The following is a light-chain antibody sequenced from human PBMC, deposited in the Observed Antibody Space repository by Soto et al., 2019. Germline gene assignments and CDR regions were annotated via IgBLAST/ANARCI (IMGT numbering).Light chain of an antibody. V-gene: IGLV2-14*01. Sequence: QSVLTRPASVSGAPGQSITVSCTGTSSDVGGYNYVSWYQQYPGKVPRLMIYDVTNRPSGVSNRFSGSKSGNTASLTISGLQAEDEADYYCSSYRRGSTYVFGTGTKVTV. CDR2: DVT. CDR3: SSYRRGSTYV. J-gene: IGLJ1*01. CDR1: SSDVGGYNY.